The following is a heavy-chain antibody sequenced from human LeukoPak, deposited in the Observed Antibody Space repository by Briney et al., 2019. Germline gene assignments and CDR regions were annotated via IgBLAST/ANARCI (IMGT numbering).Heavy chain of an antibody. V-gene: IGHV3-30*03. CDR1: GFTFSSYG. CDR3: ASGRHSSSWYLEFGY. CDR2: ISYDGSNK. D-gene: IGHD6-13*01. J-gene: IGHJ4*02. Sequence: GRSLRLSCAASGFTFSSYGMHWVRQAPGKGLEWVAVISYDGSNKYYADSVKGRFTISRDNSKNTLHLQMNSLRAEDTAMYYCASGRHSSSWYLEFGYWGQGTLVTVSS.